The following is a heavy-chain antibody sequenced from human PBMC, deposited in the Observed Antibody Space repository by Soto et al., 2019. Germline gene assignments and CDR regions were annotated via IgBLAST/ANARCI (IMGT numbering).Heavy chain of an antibody. Sequence: QVQLQESGPGLVKPSQTLSLTCTVSGGSISSGGYYWSWIRQHPGKGLEWIGYIYYSGSTYYNPSLKSRVTISVDTSKNQVSLKLSSVTAADTAVYYCARETMTTVNYYGMDVWGQGTTVTVSS. CDR1: GGSISSGGYY. CDR3: ARETMTTVNYYGMDV. J-gene: IGHJ6*02. V-gene: IGHV4-31*03. CDR2: IYYSGST. D-gene: IGHD4-17*01.